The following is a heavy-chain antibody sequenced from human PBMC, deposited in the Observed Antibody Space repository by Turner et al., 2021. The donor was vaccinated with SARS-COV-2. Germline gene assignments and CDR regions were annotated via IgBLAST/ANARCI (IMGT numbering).Heavy chain of an antibody. J-gene: IGHJ5*02. CDR3: ARHWEVAAAAYLARLDH. Sequence: QLQLQESGPGLVKPSETLAPTCTVSGGSISSSTYYWGWIRQPPGKGLEGIGRIYYRGSTCYNPSLKNRVTIFVDTSKNQFSLKLSSVTAADTAVYYCARHWEVAAAAYLARLDHWGQGTLVTVSS. V-gene: IGHV4-39*01. CDR2: IYYRGST. CDR1: GGSISSSTYY. D-gene: IGHD6-13*01.